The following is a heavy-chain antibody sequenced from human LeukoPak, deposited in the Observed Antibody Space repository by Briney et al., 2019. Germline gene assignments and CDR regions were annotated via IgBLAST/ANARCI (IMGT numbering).Heavy chain of an antibody. CDR1: GFTFSNYV. CDR2: ITSNGGGT. CDR3: VTVKAGSAYAD. Sequence: GGSLRLSCAASGFTFSNYVMNWVRQTPGKGLEGGSAITSNGGGTYLADSVKGRFTISRDNPKNTLYMQLKSLRADDTAVYYCVTVKAGSAYADWGQGTLVTVSS. J-gene: IGHJ4*02. V-gene: IGHV3-23*01. D-gene: IGHD5-12*01.